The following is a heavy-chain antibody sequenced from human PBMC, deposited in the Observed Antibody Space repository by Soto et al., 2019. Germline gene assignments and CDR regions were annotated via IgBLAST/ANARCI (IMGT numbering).Heavy chain of an antibody. CDR2: ISVPGTST. V-gene: IGHV3-23*01. Sequence: GGSLRLSCAASGFTLGNYAMNWVRQAPGKGLEWISPISVPGTSTYYANSVNGRFSMSRDNSKNTLFLQMNRLRPDDTAVYFCAMSLGVPPGAFDLWGRGTLVTVSS. J-gene: IGHJ3*01. CDR3: AMSLGVPPGAFDL. CDR1: GFTLGNYA. D-gene: IGHD3-16*01.